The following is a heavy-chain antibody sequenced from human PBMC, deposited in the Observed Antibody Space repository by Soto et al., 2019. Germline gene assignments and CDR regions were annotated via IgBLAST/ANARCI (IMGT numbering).Heavy chain of an antibody. J-gene: IGHJ6*02. V-gene: IGHV3-15*07. CDR3: TTDWEWLVFYYYGMDV. Sequence: GGSLRLSCAASGFTFSNAWMNWVRQAPGKGLEWVGRIKSKTDGGTTDYAAPVKGRFTISRDDSKNTLYLQMNSLKTEDTAVYYCTTDWEWLVFYYYGMDVWGQGTTVAVSS. D-gene: IGHD6-19*01. CDR2: IKSKTDGGTT. CDR1: GFTFSNAW.